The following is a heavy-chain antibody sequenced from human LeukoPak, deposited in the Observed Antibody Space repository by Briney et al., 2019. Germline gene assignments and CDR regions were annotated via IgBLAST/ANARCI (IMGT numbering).Heavy chain of an antibody. CDR3: ARHDYYDSVNWFDP. D-gene: IGHD3-16*01. CDR1: GGSISSSYTY. J-gene: IGHJ5*02. V-gene: IGHV4-39*01. Sequence: SETLSLTCTVSGGSISSSYTYWGWIRQPPGKGLEWIGSVYYSGTTYYNPSLKGRVIISVDTSKNQFSLRLSSVTAADTAIYYCARHDYYDSVNWFDPWGQGTLVTVSS. CDR2: VYYSGTT.